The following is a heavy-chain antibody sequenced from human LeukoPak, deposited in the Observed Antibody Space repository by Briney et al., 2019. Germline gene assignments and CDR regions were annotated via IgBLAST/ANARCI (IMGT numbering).Heavy chain of an antibody. D-gene: IGHD4-17*01. CDR1: GFTFSDYN. V-gene: IGHV3-48*02. CDR3: ARPSAVTLDY. CDR2: ITGSSRTM. Sequence: SGGSLRLSCTASGFTFSDYNMNWVRQAPGKGLEWVSYITGSSRTMSYAGSVKGRFTISRDNAKNSLFLQMNSLRDEDTAVYYCARPSAVTLDYWGLGTLVTVSS. J-gene: IGHJ4*02.